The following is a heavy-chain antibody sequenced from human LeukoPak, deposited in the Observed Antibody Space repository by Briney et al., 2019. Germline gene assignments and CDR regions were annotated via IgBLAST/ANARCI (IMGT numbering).Heavy chain of an antibody. V-gene: IGHV1-46*01. CDR1: GYTFTSYY. CDR3: ARDQALGITGTTDAFDY. J-gene: IGHJ4*02. Sequence: ASVKVSCKASGYTFTSYYMHWVRQAPGQGLEWMGIINPSGGSTSYAQKFQGRVTMTRDTSTSTVYMELSSLRSEDTAVYHCARDQALGITGTTDAFDYWGQGTLVTVSS. D-gene: IGHD1-20*01. CDR2: INPSGGST.